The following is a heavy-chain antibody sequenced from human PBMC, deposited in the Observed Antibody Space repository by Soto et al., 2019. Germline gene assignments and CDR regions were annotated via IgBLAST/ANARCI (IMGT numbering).Heavy chain of an antibody. D-gene: IGHD6-6*01. J-gene: IGHJ4*02. CDR3: ARGNIAARLSY. CDR2: INHSGST. V-gene: IGHV4-34*01. Sequence: QVQLQQWGAGLLKPSETLSLTCAVSGGSFSGYYWSWIRQPPGKGLEWIGEINHSGSTNYNPSLKSRVTISVDTSKNQFSLKLSSVTAADTAVYYCARGNIAARLSYWGQGTLVTVSS. CDR1: GGSFSGYY.